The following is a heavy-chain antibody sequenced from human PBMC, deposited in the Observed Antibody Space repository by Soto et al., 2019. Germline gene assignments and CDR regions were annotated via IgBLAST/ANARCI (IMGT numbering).Heavy chain of an antibody. Sequence: LSLTCTVSGGSISSGGYYWSWIRQHPGKGLEWIGYIYYSGSTYYNPSLKSRVTISVDTSKNQFSLKLSSVTAADTAVYYCARDRVGYYDSSGYYTDAFDIWGQGTMVTVSS. CDR1: GGSISSGGYY. J-gene: IGHJ3*02. CDR3: ARDRVGYYDSSGYYTDAFDI. D-gene: IGHD3-22*01. V-gene: IGHV4-31*03. CDR2: IYYSGST.